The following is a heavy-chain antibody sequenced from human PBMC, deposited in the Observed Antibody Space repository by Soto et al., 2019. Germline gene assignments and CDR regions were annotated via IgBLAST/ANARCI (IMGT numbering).Heavy chain of an antibody. D-gene: IGHD5-12*01. J-gene: IGHJ4*02. CDR3: ASEGSYSAYNFAHGIQLWSFDY. CDR1: GGSVNTFW. CDR2: IFSSGST. V-gene: IGHV4-4*07. Sequence: PXGSLSLTCTLCGGSVNTFWWSWVRPPAGKGLEWIGRIFSSGSTSFNPSLESRVAMSVDTSKSHFSLNLSSVTAADMAVYYCASEGSYSAYNFAHGIQLWSFDYWGQRTLVTVSS.